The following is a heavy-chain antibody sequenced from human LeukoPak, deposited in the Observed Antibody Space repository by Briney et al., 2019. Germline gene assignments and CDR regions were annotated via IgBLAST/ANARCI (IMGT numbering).Heavy chain of an antibody. CDR2: IRYDGINN. D-gene: IGHD6-6*01. CDR1: AFTFSDYG. CDR3: ANLRYSSSSRPYYMDV. V-gene: IGHV3-30*02. Sequence: GGSLRLSCAASAFTFSDYGMHWVRQAPGQGLEWVAFIRYDGINNYYADSVKGRFTVSRDNSRNTLYLQMNSLRAEDAAVYYCANLRYSSSSRPYYMDVWGKGTTVTVSS. J-gene: IGHJ6*03.